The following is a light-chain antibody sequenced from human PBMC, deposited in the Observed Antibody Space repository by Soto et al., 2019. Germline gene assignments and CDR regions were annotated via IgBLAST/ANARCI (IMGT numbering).Light chain of an antibody. CDR2: GAS. V-gene: IGKV3-15*01. CDR3: QQYNNWPLT. Sequence: EVVMTQSPATLSVSPGERVTLSCRASQSVRDNLAWYQQKPGQPPRPLIYGASTRATGLPARFSGSGSGTDFTLTISSLQSEDFAVYYCQQYNNWPLTFGPGTKVDL. CDR1: QSVRDN. J-gene: IGKJ3*01.